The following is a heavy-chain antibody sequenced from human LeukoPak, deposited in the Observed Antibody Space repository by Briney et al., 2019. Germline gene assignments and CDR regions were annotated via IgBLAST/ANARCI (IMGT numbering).Heavy chain of an antibody. V-gene: IGHV3-11*01. J-gene: IGHJ4*02. CDR3: AREYSGSYYALGY. CDR2: ISSSGSTI. CDR1: GFTFSNYY. Sequence: SGGSLRLSCAASGFTFSNYYMSWIRQAPGKGLEWVSYISSSGSTIYYADSVKGRFTISRDNAKNSLYLQMNSLRAEDTAVYYCAREYSGSYYALGYWGQGTLVTVSS. D-gene: IGHD1-26*01.